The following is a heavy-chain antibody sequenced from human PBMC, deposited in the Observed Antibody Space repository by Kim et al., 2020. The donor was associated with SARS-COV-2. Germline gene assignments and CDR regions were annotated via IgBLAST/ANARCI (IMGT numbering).Heavy chain of an antibody. CDR3: AKGHLAAGHNWFDP. D-gene: IGHD6-13*01. Sequence: GGSLRLSCAASGFTFDDYAMHWVRQAPGKGLEWVSGISWNSGSIGYADSVKGRFTISRDNAKNSLYLQMNSLRAEDTALYYCAKGHLAAGHNWFDPWGQGTLVTVSS. CDR1: GFTFDDYA. CDR2: ISWNSGSI. V-gene: IGHV3-9*01. J-gene: IGHJ5*02.